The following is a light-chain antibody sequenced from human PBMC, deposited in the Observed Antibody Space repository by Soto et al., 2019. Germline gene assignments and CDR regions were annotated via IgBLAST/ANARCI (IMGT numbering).Light chain of an antibody. Sequence: DIQMAQSPSSLSASVGDRVSITCRASLTIGTYLNWYQQTPGQAPRLLIHCVFTLQSGVPSRFSGIGFRTEFPLTISSLHDEDSATYPCQRGYSSPHTFGQGTKMEIK. CDR2: CVF. CDR1: LTIGTY. J-gene: IGKJ2*01. CDR3: QRGYSSPHT. V-gene: IGKV1-39*01.